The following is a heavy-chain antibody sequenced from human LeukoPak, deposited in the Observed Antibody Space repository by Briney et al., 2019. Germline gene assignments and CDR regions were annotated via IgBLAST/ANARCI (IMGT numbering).Heavy chain of an antibody. V-gene: IGHV1-69*05. J-gene: IGHJ4*02. D-gene: IGHD3-22*01. CDR1: GGTFSSYA. CDR2: IIPIFGTA. CDR3: AREVDSSGYFDY. Sequence: ASVKVSCKASGGTFSSYAISWVRQAPGQGLEWMGGIIPIFGTANYAQKFQGRVTITTDESTSTAYMELSSLRSEDTAVYYCAREVDSSGYFDYWGQGTLVTVSS.